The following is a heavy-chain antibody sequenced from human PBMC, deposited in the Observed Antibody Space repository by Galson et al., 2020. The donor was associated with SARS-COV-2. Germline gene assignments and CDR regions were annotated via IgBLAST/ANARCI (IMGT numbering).Heavy chain of an antibody. J-gene: IGHJ4*02. D-gene: IGHD3-22*01. CDR1: GYSFTSYW. Sequence: GESLKISCKGSGYSFTSYWIGWVRQMPGKGLEWMGIIYPGDSDTRYSPSFQGQVTISADKSISTAYLQWSSLKASDTAMYYCARQNHYYDSSAQPPNDYWGQGTLVTVSS. CDR3: ARQNHYYDSSAQPPNDY. CDR2: IYPGDSDT. V-gene: IGHV5-51*01.